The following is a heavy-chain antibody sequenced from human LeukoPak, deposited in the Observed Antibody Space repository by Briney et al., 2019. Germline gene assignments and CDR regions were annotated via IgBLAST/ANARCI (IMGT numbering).Heavy chain of an antibody. CDR2: IYYSGST. CDR1: GGSISSSSYY. CDR3: ARVAMAGYFQYYYYMDV. J-gene: IGHJ6*03. V-gene: IGHV4-39*07. D-gene: IGHD5-24*01. Sequence: SETLSLTCTVSGGSISSSSYYWGWIRQPPGKGLEWIGSIYYSGSTYYNPSLKSRVTISVDTSKNQFSLKLSSVTAADTAVYYCARVAMAGYFQYYYYMDVWGKGTTVTVSS.